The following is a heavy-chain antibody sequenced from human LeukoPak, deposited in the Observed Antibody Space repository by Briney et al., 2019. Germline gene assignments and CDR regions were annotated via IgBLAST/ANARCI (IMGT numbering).Heavy chain of an antibody. Sequence: GGSLRLSCAASGFTFSSYGMHWVRQAPGKGLEWVAFIRYDGSNKYYADSVKGRFTISRDNSKNTLYLQMNSLRAEDTAVYYCAREQQLYYYYYMDVWGKGTTVTVSS. CDR1: GFTFSSYG. CDR3: AREQQLYYYYYMDV. CDR2: IRYDGSNK. D-gene: IGHD6-13*01. J-gene: IGHJ6*03. V-gene: IGHV3-30*02.